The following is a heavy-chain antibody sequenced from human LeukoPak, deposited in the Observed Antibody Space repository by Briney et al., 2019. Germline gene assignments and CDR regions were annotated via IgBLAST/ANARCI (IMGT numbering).Heavy chain of an antibody. CDR1: GYTFTSYD. J-gene: IGHJ5*02. Sequence: ASVKVSCKASGYTFTSYDINWVRQAPGQGLEWMGWISAYNGNTNYAQKLQGRVTMTTDTSTSTAYMELRSLRSDDTAVYYCARAQYYYDSSAPWGQGTLVTVSS. CDR2: ISAYNGNT. D-gene: IGHD3-22*01. CDR3: ARAQYYYDSSAP. V-gene: IGHV1-18*01.